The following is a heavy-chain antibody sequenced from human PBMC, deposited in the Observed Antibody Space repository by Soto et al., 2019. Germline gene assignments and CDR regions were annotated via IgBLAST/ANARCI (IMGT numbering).Heavy chain of an antibody. CDR1: GDSVSSGLYY. V-gene: IGHV4-61*01. CDR2: ISHSGTT. D-gene: IGHD3-22*01. CDR3: ARVSFYYDTSGYAVARFDP. Sequence: QVQLQESSPGQVKPSETLSLTCSVSGDSVSSGLYYWTWIRQPPGKGLEWIGYISHSGTTKYNPSLKSPVTISVDTSKNQFSLKMTLVTAADTATYYCARVSFYYDTSGYAVARFDPWGQGTLVTVSS. J-gene: IGHJ5*02.